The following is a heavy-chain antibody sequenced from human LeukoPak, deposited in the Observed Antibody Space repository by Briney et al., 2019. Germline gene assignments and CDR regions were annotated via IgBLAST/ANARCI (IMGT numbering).Heavy chain of an antibody. V-gene: IGHV3-23*01. CDR3: ASQKAIDY. Sequence: GGSLRLSCVASGFIFGSYAMSWVRQAPGKGLEWVSAISGNGDYTYYADPVKGRFTISRDNSKNTLYLQMNNLRVEDTAVYYCASQKAIDYWGQGTLVTVSS. J-gene: IGHJ4*02. CDR2: ISGNGDYT. CDR1: GFIFGSYA.